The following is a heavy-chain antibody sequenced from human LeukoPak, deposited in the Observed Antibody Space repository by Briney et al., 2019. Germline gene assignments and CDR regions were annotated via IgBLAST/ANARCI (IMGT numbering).Heavy chain of an antibody. CDR2: ISWDGGST. D-gene: IGHD6-13*01. Sequence: GGSLRLSCAASGFTFDDYTMHWVRQAPGKGLEWVSLISWDGGSTYYADSGKGRFTISRDNSKNTLYLQMNRPRAQDTPVYDCASAAVGYFDYWGQGTLVTVSS. V-gene: IGHV3-43*01. CDR3: ASAAVGYFDY. CDR1: GFTFDDYT. J-gene: IGHJ4*02.